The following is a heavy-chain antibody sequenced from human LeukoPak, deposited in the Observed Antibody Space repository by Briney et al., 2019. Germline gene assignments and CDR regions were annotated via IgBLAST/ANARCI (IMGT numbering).Heavy chain of an antibody. D-gene: IGHD6-19*01. J-gene: IGHJ4*02. V-gene: IGHV6-1*01. Sequence: SQRLSLTCAVSGESVSINSDGWNWVRQSPRRGLEWLGRTYYRSKWYNDYAVSVNSRIPISPDTSKNHFSPQLNSVSPDATAVYYCARGNRQWSRNYFDYWGQGTLVTVSA. CDR2: TYYRSKWYN. CDR1: GESVSINSDG. CDR3: ARGNRQWSRNYFDY.